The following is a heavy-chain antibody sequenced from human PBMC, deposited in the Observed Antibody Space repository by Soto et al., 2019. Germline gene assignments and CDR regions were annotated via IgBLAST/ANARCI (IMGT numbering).Heavy chain of an antibody. D-gene: IGHD2-2*02. CDR3: ARSDGHTFNWLDS. J-gene: IGHJ5*01. CDR2: ISYSGKI. V-gene: IGHV4-39*01. Sequence: SETLSLTCTVSGGAFSSTNYYWGWIRQPPGKGLEWIGSISYSGKIYYNPSLKSRVTISVDTSKNQFSLRLSSVTAADTAVYYCARSDGHTFNWLDSWGQGTLVTVSS. CDR1: GGAFSSTNYY.